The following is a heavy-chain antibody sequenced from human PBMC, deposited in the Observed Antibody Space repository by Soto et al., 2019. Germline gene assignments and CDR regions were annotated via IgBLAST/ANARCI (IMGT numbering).Heavy chain of an antibody. D-gene: IGHD6-13*01. V-gene: IGHV4-59*08. CDR1: GGSISSYY. Sequence: SETLSLTCTVSGGSISSYYWSWIRQPPGKGLEWIGYIYYSGSTNYNPSLKSRVTISVDTSKNQFSLKLSSVTAADTAVYYCARHSPSVRSRFGPIAATHLDYWGQGTLVTVSS. J-gene: IGHJ4*02. CDR2: IYYSGST. CDR3: ARHSPSVRSRFGPIAATHLDY.